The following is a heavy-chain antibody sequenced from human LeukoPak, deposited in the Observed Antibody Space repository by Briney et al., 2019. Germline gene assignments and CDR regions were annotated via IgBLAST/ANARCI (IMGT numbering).Heavy chain of an antibody. D-gene: IGHD4-23*01. CDR1: GYTFTGYY. V-gene: IGHV1-2*02. CDR2: INPNSGGT. J-gene: IGHJ4*02. Sequence: ASVKVSCKASGYTFTGYYMHWVRQAPGQGLEWMGWINPNSGGTNYAQKFQGRVTMTRDMSISTAYMELSRLRSDDTAVYYCASNSYGGNGLEDYWGQGTLVTVSS. CDR3: ASNSYGGNGLEDY.